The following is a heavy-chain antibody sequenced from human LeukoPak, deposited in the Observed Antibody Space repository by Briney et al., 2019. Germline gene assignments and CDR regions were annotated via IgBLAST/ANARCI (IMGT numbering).Heavy chain of an antibody. CDR3: ARDHCTPGTCLGGH. Sequence: SVKVSCKASGDTFIPCTFSWVRQAPGQGLEWIGRIIPSLDVANYAQKFQGRVTLSVDRDTATTYMEVTSLRSEDTAIYYCARDHCTPGTCLGGHWGQGTLVTVSS. V-gene: IGHV1-69*04. CDR1: GDTFIPCT. D-gene: IGHD2-15*01. CDR2: IIPSLDVA. J-gene: IGHJ4*02.